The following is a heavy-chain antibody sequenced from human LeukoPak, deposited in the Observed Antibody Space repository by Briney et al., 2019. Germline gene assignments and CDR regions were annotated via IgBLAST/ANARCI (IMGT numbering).Heavy chain of an antibody. CDR3: ARGLGMTTVTTAGYYFDY. V-gene: IGHV4-34*01. CDR1: GGSFSGYY. CDR2: INHSGST. J-gene: IGHJ4*02. D-gene: IGHD4-17*01. Sequence: SETLSLTCAVYGGSFSGYYWSWIRQPPGKGLEWIGEINHSGSTNYNPSLKSRVTISVDTSKNQFSLKLSSVTAADTAVYYCARGLGMTTVTTAGYYFDYWGQGTLVTVSS.